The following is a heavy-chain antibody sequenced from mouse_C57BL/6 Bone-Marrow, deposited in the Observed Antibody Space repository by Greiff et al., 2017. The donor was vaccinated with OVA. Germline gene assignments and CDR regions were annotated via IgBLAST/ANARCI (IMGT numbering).Heavy chain of an antibody. V-gene: IGHV5-6*02. Sequence: EVMVVESGGDLVKPGGSLKLSCAASGFTFSSYGMSWVRQTPDKRLEWVATISSGGSYTYYPDSVKGRFTISRDNAKNTLYLQMSSLKSEDTAMYYCAGRGYGYDAWFAYWGQGTLVTVSA. CDR1: GFTFSSYG. CDR3: AGRGYGYDAWFAY. D-gene: IGHD2-2*01. J-gene: IGHJ3*01. CDR2: ISSGGSYT.